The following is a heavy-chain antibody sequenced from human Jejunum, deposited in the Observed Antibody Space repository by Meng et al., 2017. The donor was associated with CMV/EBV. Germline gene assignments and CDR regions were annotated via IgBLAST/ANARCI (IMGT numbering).Heavy chain of an antibody. CDR1: TSYC. CDR2: ICNSGST. J-gene: IGHJ5*02. D-gene: IGHD2-2*01. V-gene: IGHV4-59*01. Sequence: TSYCWSWIRQPPGKGLEWIGYICNSGSTYYNPSLKSRVTMSIETSKNQFSLKLSSVTAADTAIYYCARAGGHCSSISCPRGDWLDPWGQGTLVTVSS. CDR3: ARAGGHCSSISCPRGDWLDP.